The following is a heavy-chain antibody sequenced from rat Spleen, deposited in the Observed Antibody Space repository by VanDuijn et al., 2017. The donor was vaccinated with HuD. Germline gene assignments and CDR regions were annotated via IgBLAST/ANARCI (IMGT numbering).Heavy chain of an antibody. D-gene: IGHD1-2*01. V-gene: IGHV5-29*01. CDR2: INYDGTST. CDR3: TSLGTAAIGNWFAH. J-gene: IGHJ3*01. Sequence: EVQLVESDGGLVQPGRSLKLSCAASGFTFSNYGMAWVRQAPTKGLEWVATINYDGTSTHYRDSVKGRFTISRDNAKSTLYLQMDSLWSEDTATYFCTSLGTAAIGNWFAHWGQGTLVTVSS. CDR1: GFTFSNYG.